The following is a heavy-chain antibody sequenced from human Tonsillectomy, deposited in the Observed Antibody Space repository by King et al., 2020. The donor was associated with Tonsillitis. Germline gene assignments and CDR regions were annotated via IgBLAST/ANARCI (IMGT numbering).Heavy chain of an antibody. Sequence: VQLVESGRGLVQPGGSLRLSCAASGFTFGSYSMNWVRQAPGKGLEWVSYLSSSSGTIYYADSVKGRFTISRDNAKNSLYLQMNSPRAEDTAIYYCARVYSSGWYRDYFDYWGQGTLVTVSS. CDR3: ARVYSSGWYRDYFDY. CDR1: GFTFGSYS. J-gene: IGHJ4*02. V-gene: IGHV3-48*01. CDR2: LSSSSGTI. D-gene: IGHD6-19*01.